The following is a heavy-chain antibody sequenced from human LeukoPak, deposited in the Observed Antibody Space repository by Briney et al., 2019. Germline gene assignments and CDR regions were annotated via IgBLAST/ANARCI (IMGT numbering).Heavy chain of an antibody. D-gene: IGHD1-1*01. Sequence: ASVKVSCKASGYTFTSYGISWVRQAPGQGLEWMGWISAYNGNTNYAQKLQGRVTMTTDTSTSAAYMELRSLRSDDTAVYYCARDSDNWNDVSYYYYGMDVWGQGTTVTVSS. CDR1: GYTFTSYG. CDR2: ISAYNGNT. J-gene: IGHJ6*02. CDR3: ARDSDNWNDVSYYYYGMDV. V-gene: IGHV1-18*01.